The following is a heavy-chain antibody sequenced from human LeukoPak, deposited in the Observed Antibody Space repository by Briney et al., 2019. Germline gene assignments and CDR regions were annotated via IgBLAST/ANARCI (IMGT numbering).Heavy chain of an antibody. V-gene: IGHV3-23*01. CDR3: AKRDYHGSGSYYNWGGFDY. CDR2: ISGSGGST. D-gene: IGHD3-10*01. CDR1: GFTFSSYA. Sequence: TGGSLRLSCAASGFTFSSYAMSWVRQAPGKGLEWVSAISGSGGSTYYADSVKGRFTISRDNSKNTLYLQMNSLRAEDTAVYYCAKRDYHGSGSYYNWGGFDYWGQGTLVTVSS. J-gene: IGHJ4*02.